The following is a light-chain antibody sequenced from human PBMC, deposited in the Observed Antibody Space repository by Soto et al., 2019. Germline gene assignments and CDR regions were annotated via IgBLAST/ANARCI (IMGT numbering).Light chain of an antibody. CDR2: DAS. CDR1: QSVSGW. CDR3: QQYETFSGT. V-gene: IGKV1-5*01. Sequence: DIQMTQSPSTLSASVGDTVTVTCRASQSVSGWLAWYQQKPGEAPKLLIYDASALPRGVPPRYSGSGSGTKFALTIASLQPGDVATYYCQQYETFSGTFGPGTKVEI. J-gene: IGKJ1*01.